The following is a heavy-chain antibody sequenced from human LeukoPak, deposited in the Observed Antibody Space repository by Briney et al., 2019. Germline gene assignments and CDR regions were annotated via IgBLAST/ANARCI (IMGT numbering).Heavy chain of an antibody. CDR3: ARGVLPPLFDY. Sequence: GGSLRLSCAASGFTFSSYEMNWVRQAPGEGLEWVSYISSSGSTIYYADSVKGRFTISRDDAKNSLYLQMNSLRAEDTAVYYCARGVLPPLFDYWGQGTLVTVSS. CDR1: GFTFSSYE. CDR2: ISSSGSTI. V-gene: IGHV3-48*03. J-gene: IGHJ4*02. D-gene: IGHD3-10*01.